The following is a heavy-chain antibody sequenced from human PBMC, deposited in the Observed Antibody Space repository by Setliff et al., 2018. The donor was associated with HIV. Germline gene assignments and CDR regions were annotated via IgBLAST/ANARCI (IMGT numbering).Heavy chain of an antibody. Sequence: PSETLSLTCTVSGGSMSTHYWSWIRQTPGKGLEWIGHIYTTGSTHYNPSLRSRVTISIDTSKSHFSLRLKSVTAADTAPYYCASGSPFDGFDMWGQGTRVTVS. CDR1: GGSMSTHY. J-gene: IGHJ3*02. V-gene: IGHV4-59*11. CDR2: IYTTGST. D-gene: IGHD1-26*01. CDR3: ASGSPFDGFDM.